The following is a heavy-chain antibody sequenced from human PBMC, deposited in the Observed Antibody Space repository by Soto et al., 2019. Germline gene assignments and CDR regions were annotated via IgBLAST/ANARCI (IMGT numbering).Heavy chain of an antibody. D-gene: IGHD5-18*01. CDR3: ARHGYNYGGGYFDY. J-gene: IGHJ4*02. V-gene: IGHV3-66*04. Sequence: GGSLRLSCVASGLIFSNYGMHWVRQAPGKGLEWVSVIYSGGSTYYADSVKGRFTISRDNSKNTLYLQMNSLRAEDTAVYYCARHGYNYGGGYFDYWGQGTLVTVSS. CDR1: GLIFSNYG. CDR2: IYSGGST.